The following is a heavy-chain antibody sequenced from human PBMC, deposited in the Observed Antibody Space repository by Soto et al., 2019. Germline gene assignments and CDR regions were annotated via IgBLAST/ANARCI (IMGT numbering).Heavy chain of an antibody. Sequence: RDSSGAWEFTISRYSMNRFRQTPGKGLEWVSYISSSSSTIYYADSVKGRFTISRDNAKNSLYLQMNSLRDEDTAVYYCARDHVDILATMLGLYYYYGMDVWGQGTTVTVSS. J-gene: IGHJ6*02. CDR2: ISSSSSTI. V-gene: IGHV3-48*02. CDR3: ARDHVDILATMLGLYYYYGMDV. CDR1: EFTISRYS. D-gene: IGHD5-12*01.